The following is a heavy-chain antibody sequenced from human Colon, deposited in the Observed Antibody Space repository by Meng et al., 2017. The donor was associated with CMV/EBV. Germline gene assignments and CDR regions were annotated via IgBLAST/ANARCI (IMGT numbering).Heavy chain of an antibody. J-gene: IGHJ6*02. D-gene: IGHD4/OR15-4a*01. Sequence: SVKVSCKASGGTFSTNAITWVRQALGHGLEWRGGILPVLDVGHHAQKFQGRVTITADKTTSTAYMELSSLRSDDTAVYYCARDRGGANHYDHGMDVWVQGTTVTV. CDR1: GGTFSTNA. CDR3: ARDRGGANHYDHGMDV. CDR2: ILPVLDVG. V-gene: IGHV1-69*10.